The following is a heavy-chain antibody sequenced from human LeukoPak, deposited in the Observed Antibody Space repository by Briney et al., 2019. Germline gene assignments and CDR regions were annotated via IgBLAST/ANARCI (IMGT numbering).Heavy chain of an antibody. CDR3: AKKSWDNWFDP. CDR1: GFTFSSSA. D-gene: IGHD6-13*01. CDR2: ISGSGGNT. J-gene: IGHJ5*02. Sequence: GGSLRLSCAASGFTFSSSAMSWLRQAPGKGLEWVSGISGSGGNTYYADSVKGRFTISRDNSKNTLFLQMNSLRAEDTAVYFCAKKSWDNWFDPWGQGTLGTVSS. V-gene: IGHV3-23*01.